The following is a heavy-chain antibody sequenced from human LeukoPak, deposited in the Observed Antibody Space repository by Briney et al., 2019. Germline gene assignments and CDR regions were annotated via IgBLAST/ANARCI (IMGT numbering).Heavy chain of an antibody. CDR3: ARLVQGSGYDSAVAGTYYFDY. D-gene: IGHD6-19*01. J-gene: IGHJ4*02. V-gene: IGHV4-34*01. Sequence: SETLSLTCAVYGGSFSGYYWSWIRQPPGKGLEWIGEINHSGSTNYNPSLKSRVTISVDTFKNQFSLKLSSVTAADTAVYYCARLVQGSGYDSAVAGTYYFDYWGQGTLVTVSS. CDR2: INHSGST. CDR1: GGSFSGYY.